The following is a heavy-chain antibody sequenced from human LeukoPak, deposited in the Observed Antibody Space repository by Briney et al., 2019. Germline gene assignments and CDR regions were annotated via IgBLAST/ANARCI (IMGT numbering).Heavy chain of an antibody. CDR3: ARDYCSSTSCYLHY. D-gene: IGHD2-2*01. V-gene: IGHV3-30*02. CDR1: GFSLITSD. Sequence: GGSLRLSCAASGFSLITSDMHWVRQAPGKGLEWVAFIRYEGSNKYYADSVKGRFTISRDNSKNTVYLQMNSLRAEDTAVYYCARDYCSSTSCYLHYWGQGTLVTVSS. J-gene: IGHJ4*02. CDR2: IRYEGSNK.